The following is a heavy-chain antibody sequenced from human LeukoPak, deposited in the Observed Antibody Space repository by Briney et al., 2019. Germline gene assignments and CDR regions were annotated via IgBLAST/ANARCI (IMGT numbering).Heavy chain of an antibody. CDR3: AKGSPLDLGAGQSYYYGMGV. CDR2: ISSSGTNT. D-gene: IGHD3-10*01. Sequence: GGSLRLSCAGSGFTFSNYAMTWVREAPGKGLEWVSGISSSGTNTYYADSVKGRLTISRDNSKHTLFLHMSSLRAEDTAVYYCAKGSPLDLGAGQSYYYGMGVWGQGTTVTVSS. V-gene: IGHV3-23*01. J-gene: IGHJ6*02. CDR1: GFTFSNYA.